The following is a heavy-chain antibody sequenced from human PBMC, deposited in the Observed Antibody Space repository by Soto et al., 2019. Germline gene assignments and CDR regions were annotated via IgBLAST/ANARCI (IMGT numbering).Heavy chain of an antibody. CDR1: GGSISSSNYY. D-gene: IGHD1-26*01. CDR2: IYYSGST. CDR3: ATQEVGGSYVYTFDP. V-gene: IGHV4-39*02. Sequence: QLQLQESGPGLVKPSETLSLTCTVSGGSISSSNYYWGWIRQPPGKGLEWIGSIYYSGSTYYNPSLKSRVTISVYTSKNHFSLKLSSVTAADTAVYYCATQEVGGSYVYTFDPWGQGTLVTVSS. J-gene: IGHJ5*02.